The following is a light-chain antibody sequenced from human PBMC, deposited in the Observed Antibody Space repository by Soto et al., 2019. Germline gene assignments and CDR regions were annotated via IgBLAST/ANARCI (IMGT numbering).Light chain of an antibody. CDR1: QSVSSK. CDR3: QQYNNWPPGT. V-gene: IGKV3-15*01. Sequence: EIVMTQSPATLSVSPGERATLSCRASQSVSSKLAWYQQKPGQAPRLLIYGASTSATGIPARFSGSGSGTEFTLTISSLQSEDFAVYYCQQYNNWPPGTFGGGTKVEIK. J-gene: IGKJ4*01. CDR2: GAS.